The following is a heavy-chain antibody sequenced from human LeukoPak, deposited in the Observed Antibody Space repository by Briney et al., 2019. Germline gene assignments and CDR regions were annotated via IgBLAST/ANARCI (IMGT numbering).Heavy chain of an antibody. D-gene: IGHD3-3*01. CDR3: AKTPFLEWLLYRGCYFDY. V-gene: IGHV3-23*01. CDR2: ISGSGGST. J-gene: IGHJ4*02. Sequence: PGGSLRLSCAASGFTFSSYAMSWVRQAPGKGLEWVSAISGSGGSTYYADSVKGRFTISRDNSKNTLYLQMNSLRAEDTAVYYCAKTPFLEWLLYRGCYFDYWGQGTLVTVSS. CDR1: GFTFSSYA.